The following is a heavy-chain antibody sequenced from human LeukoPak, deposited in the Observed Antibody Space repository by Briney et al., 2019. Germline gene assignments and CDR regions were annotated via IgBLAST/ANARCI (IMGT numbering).Heavy chain of an antibody. D-gene: IGHD2-15*01. V-gene: IGHV4-59*01. CDR1: GGSISSYY. CDR2: IYYTGTT. J-gene: IGHJ4*02. Sequence: SETLSLTCTVSGGSISSYYWSWIRQPPGKGLEWIGYIYYTGTTNYNPSLKSRVTISVDTSKNQFSLKLSSVTAADTAVYYYARGGWRLGYWGQGTLVTVSS. CDR3: ARGGWRLGY.